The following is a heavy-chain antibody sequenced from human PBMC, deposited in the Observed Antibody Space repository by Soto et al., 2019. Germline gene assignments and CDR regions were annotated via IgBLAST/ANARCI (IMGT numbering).Heavy chain of an antibody. D-gene: IGHD3-16*02. CDR2: MNPNSGNT. V-gene: IGHV1-8*01. Sequence: QVQLVQSGAEVKTPGASVKVSCKASGYTFATYDINWVRQAPGQGLEWMGWMNPNSGNTGYAQKFQVRLTMTRDTALSVAHMELSSLRNEDTAVYYCAISYGYNFNWLDSWGQGTLVTVSA. J-gene: IGHJ5*01. CDR3: AISYGYNFNWLDS. CDR1: GYTFATYD.